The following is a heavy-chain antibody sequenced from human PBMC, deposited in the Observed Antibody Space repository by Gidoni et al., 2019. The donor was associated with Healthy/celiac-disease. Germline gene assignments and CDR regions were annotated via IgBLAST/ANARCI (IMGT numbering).Heavy chain of an antibody. CDR2: INAGNGNT. CDR3: ARDGGYSSSWSFSDAFDI. D-gene: IGHD6-13*01. J-gene: IGHJ3*02. Sequence: QAQLVQSGAEVKKPGASVKVSCKASGYTFTSYAMHWVRQAPGQRLEWMGWINAGNGNTKYSQKFQGRVTITRDTSASTAYMELSSLRSEDTAVYYCARDGGYSSSWSFSDAFDIWGQGTMVTVSS. CDR1: GYTFTSYA. V-gene: IGHV1-3*01.